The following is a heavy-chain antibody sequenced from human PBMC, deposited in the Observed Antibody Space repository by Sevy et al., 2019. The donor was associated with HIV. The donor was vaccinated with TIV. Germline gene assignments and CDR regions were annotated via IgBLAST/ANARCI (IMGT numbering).Heavy chain of an antibody. J-gene: IGHJ6*02. CDR1: GYIFTDYY. D-gene: IGHD4-17*01. CDR2: INSDSGVT. Sequence: ASVKVSCKASGYIFTDYYIHWVRQAPGQGLEWMAWINSDSGVTNYAQRFQGEVTVTRDTALNTAYLDLSRLKSNDTAIYFCSRLTTKPQSDLYGMDVWGQGTTVTVSS. CDR3: SRLTTKPQSDLYGMDV. V-gene: IGHV1-2*02.